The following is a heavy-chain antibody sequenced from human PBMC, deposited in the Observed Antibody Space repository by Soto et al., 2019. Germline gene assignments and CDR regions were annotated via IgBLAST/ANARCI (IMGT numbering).Heavy chain of an antibody. J-gene: IGHJ6*02. CDR2: ISAYNGNT. V-gene: IGHV1-18*01. Sequence: ASVKVSCKASGYTFTSYGISWVRQAPGQGLEWMGWISAYNGNTNYAQKFQGRVTMTRNTSISTAYMELSSLRSEDTAVYYCARGYCTNGVCYYYYYYGMDVWGQGTTVTVSS. CDR3: ARGYCTNGVCYYYYYYGMDV. CDR1: GYTFTSYG. D-gene: IGHD2-8*01.